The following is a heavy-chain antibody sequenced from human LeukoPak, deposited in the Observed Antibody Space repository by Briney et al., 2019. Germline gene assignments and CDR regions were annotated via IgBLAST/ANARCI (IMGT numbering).Heavy chain of an antibody. J-gene: IGHJ4*02. V-gene: IGHV4-39*07. Sequence: SETLSLTCTVSSGSISSNNHFWGWIRQSQGKGLEWIGNIDYSGRTDYNPSLKSRVSISVDTSKNQFSLKLSSVTAADTAVYYCARGGGYYGYFDYWGQGTLVTVSS. CDR3: ARGGGYYGYFDY. CDR2: IDYSGRT. D-gene: IGHD3-22*01. CDR1: SGSISSNNHF.